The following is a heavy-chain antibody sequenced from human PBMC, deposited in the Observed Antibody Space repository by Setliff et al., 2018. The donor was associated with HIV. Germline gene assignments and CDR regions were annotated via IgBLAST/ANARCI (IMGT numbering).Heavy chain of an antibody. D-gene: IGHD6-13*01. CDR3: ATVYSNNWSQSRWFDP. CDR1: GYSFTRYW. J-gene: IGHJ5*02. Sequence: GESLKISCQGSGYSFTRYWIGWVRQMPGKGLEWMGIIYPGDSDTTYSPSFQGQVTISADESISTAYLQWSSLKASDTAMYYCATVYSNNWSQSRWFDPWGQGTLVTVSS. V-gene: IGHV5-51*01. CDR2: IYPGDSDT.